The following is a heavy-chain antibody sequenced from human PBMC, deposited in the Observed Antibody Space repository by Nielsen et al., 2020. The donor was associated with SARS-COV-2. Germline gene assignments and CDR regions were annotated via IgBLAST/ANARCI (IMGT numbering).Heavy chain of an antibody. CDR3: AREGRKLPLDY. V-gene: IGHV3-11*05. CDR1: GFMVSDSY. D-gene: IGHD5-24*01. Sequence: GGSLRLSCAASGFMVSDSYMSWIRQTPGKGLEWISYISSSGSYTNYADSVKGRFTISRDNARNSVYLQMNSLRAEDTAVYYCAREGRKLPLDYWGQGTLVTVSS. CDR2: ISSSGSYT. J-gene: IGHJ4*02.